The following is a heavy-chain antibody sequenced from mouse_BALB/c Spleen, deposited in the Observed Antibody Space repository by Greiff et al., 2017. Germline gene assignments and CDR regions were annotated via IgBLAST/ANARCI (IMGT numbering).Heavy chain of an antibody. J-gene: IGHJ3*01. CDR1: GFTFSSYA. CDR2: ISSGGSYT. V-gene: IGHV5-9-4*01. Sequence: EVQGVESGGGLVKPGGSLKLSCAASGFTFSSYAMSWVRQSPEKRLEWVAEISSGGSYTYYPDTVTGRFTISRDNAKNTLYLEMSSLRSEDTAMYYCAREHYYGSPWFAYWGQGTLVTVSA. CDR3: AREHYYGSPWFAY. D-gene: IGHD1-1*01.